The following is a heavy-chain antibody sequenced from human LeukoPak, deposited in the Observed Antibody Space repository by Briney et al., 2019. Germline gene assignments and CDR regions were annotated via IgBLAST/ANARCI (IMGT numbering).Heavy chain of an antibody. D-gene: IGHD1-20*01. V-gene: IGHV3-11*01. CDR2: ISSSGSTI. CDR3: ARRRYNWNAIDY. Sequence: GGSLRLSCAASGFTFSDFYMSWIRQAPGKGLEWVSYISSSGSTIYYADSVKGRFTISRDNAKNSLYLQMNSLRAEDTAVYYCARRRYNWNAIDYWGQGTLVTVSA. CDR1: GFTFSDFY. J-gene: IGHJ4*02.